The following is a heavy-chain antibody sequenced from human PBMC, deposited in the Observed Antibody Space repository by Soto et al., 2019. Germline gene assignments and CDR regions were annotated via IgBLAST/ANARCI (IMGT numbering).Heavy chain of an antibody. CDR2: IYGDDGE. CDR1: GFSLSSSGVG. Sequence: QITLKESGPTLVKPTQTLTLTCTFSGFSLSSSGVGVGWIRQPPGKALEWLALIYGDDGERYTPSLKTRLTITKDTSKNQVVLTMTNMDPVDTATYYCAHRVGDDYVWGSYKDAFDVWGQGTMVTVSS. V-gene: IGHV2-5*02. CDR3: AHRVGDDYVWGSYKDAFDV. D-gene: IGHD3-16*01. J-gene: IGHJ3*01.